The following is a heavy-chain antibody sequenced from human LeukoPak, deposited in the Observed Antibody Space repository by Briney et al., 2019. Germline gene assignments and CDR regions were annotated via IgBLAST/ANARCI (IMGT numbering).Heavy chain of an antibody. D-gene: IGHD5-18*01. CDR1: GFTFSSYW. V-gene: IGHV3-7*01. CDR2: IKQDGSEK. CDR3: ARVTYSYGTIPDY. Sequence: GGSLRLSCAASGFTFSSYWMSWVRQAPGKGLEWVANIKQDGSEKYYVDSVKGRFTISRDNAKNSLYLQMNSLRAEDTAVYYCARVTYSYGTIPDYWGQGTLVTVSS. J-gene: IGHJ4*02.